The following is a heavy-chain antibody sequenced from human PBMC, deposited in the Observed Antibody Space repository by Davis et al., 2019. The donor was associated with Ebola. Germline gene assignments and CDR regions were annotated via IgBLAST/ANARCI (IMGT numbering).Heavy chain of an antibody. CDR3: ARDPTFLQWSRSDYYGMDV. CDR1: GYTFTGYY. V-gene: IGHV1-2*02. Sequence: ASVKVSCKASGYTFTGYYMHWVRQAPGQGLEWMGWINPDSGVTNYAQVFKGRVTLTLDTSISTAYMELSRLTPDDTAMYYCARDPTFLQWSRSDYYGMDVWGQGTTVTVSS. D-gene: IGHD3-3*01. CDR2: INPDSGVT. J-gene: IGHJ6*02.